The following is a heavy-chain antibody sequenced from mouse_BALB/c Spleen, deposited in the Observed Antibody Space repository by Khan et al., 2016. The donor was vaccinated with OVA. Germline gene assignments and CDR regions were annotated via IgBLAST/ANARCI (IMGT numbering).Heavy chain of an antibody. CDR3: ARDAGRY. CDR1: GYTFTENT. D-gene: IGHD3-3*01. V-gene: IGHV1-18*01. Sequence: VQLQQSGPELVKPGASVKISCKTSGYTFTENTLHWVKQSHGQSLEWIGVINPKNGVTSYNQKFKGKVTLTVDKSSSTAYMEFRSLTSEDSAVYCCARDAGRYWGQGTSVTVSS. CDR2: INPKNGVT. J-gene: IGHJ4*01.